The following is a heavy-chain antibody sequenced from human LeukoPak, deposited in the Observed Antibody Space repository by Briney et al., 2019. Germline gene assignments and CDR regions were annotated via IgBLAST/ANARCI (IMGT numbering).Heavy chain of an antibody. D-gene: IGHD1-1*01. CDR3: AREPAANSDFDY. CDR1: GFTFSSST. V-gene: IGHV3-30*04. J-gene: IGHJ4*02. Sequence: GGSLRLSCAASGFTFSSSTMHWVRQAPGKGLEWVAVVSYGGSNKYYADSVKGRFTISRDNSKNTLYLQMNSLRAEDTAVYYCAREPAANSDFDYWGQGTLVTVSS. CDR2: VSYGGSNK.